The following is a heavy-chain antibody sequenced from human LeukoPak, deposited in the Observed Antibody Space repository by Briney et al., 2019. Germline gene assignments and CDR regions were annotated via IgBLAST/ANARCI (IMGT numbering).Heavy chain of an antibody. CDR2: SYYSGST. J-gene: IGHJ4*02. Sequence: SQTLSLACTVSGGSISSGDYYWSWIRQPPGKGLQWIGYSYYSGSTYYNPSLKSRVTISVDTSKNQFSLKLSSVTAADTAVYYCTRDSLSGSYSGYWGQGTLVTVSS. D-gene: IGHD1-26*01. V-gene: IGHV4-30-4*08. CDR1: GGSISSGDYY. CDR3: TRDSLSGSYSGY.